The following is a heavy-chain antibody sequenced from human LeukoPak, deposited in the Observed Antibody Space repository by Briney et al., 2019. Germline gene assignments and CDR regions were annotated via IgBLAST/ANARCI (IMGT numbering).Heavy chain of an antibody. CDR2: ISAYNGYT. J-gene: IGHJ4*02. CDR3: ARDRSPRHYYDTSDYHGAAHY. Sequence: ASVKVSCKASGYTFTNYGINWVRQAPGQGLEWMAWISAYNGYTKYAEKLQGRVTMTTDTSTSTAYMDLRSLRSDDTAVYYCARDRSPRHYYDTSDYHGAAHYWGQGTLVTVSS. D-gene: IGHD3-22*01. CDR1: GYTFTNYG. V-gene: IGHV1-18*01.